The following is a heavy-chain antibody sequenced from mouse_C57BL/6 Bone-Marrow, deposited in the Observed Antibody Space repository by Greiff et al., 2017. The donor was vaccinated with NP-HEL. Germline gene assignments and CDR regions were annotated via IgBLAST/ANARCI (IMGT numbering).Heavy chain of an antibody. V-gene: IGHV6-3*01. CDR3: VRQFRSDY. CDR1: GFTFSNYW. Sequence: EVKLVESGGGLVQPGGSMKLSCVASGFTFSNYWMNWVRQSPEKGLEWVAQIRLKSDNYATHYAESVKGRFTISRDDSKSSVYLQMNNLRAEDTGIYYCVRQFRSDYWGQGTTLTVSS. D-gene: IGHD3-2*02. CDR2: IRLKSDNYAT. J-gene: IGHJ2*01.